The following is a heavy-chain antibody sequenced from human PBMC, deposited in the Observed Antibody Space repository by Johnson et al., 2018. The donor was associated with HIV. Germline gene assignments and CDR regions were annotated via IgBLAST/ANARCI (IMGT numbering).Heavy chain of an antibody. J-gene: IGHJ3*01. CDR3: TTSWRITGVPST. D-gene: IGHD7-27*01. CDR2: IRYDGNNK. Sequence: QMQLVESGGGVVQPGGSLRLSCAASGLTFSNYGSHWVRQAPGKGLEWVAFIRYDGNNKYYADSVKGRFTISRDNSKNTLYLQMNSLRAEDTAVYYCTTSWRITGVPSTWGQGTMVTVSS. CDR1: GLTFSNYG. V-gene: IGHV3-30*02.